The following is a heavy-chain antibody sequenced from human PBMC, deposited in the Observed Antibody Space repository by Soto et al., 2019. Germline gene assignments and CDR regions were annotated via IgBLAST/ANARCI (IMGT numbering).Heavy chain of an antibody. V-gene: IGHV3-64D*06. Sequence: GGSLRLSCSVSGFTFSNYAMRWVRQAPGKGLEYVSGITSDGDSTWHADSVKDRFTISRDNSKNTLFLQMSSLRVEETAIYYCVKGNQLLRYYFEFWCPATVVTV. CDR2: ITSDGDST. J-gene: IGHJ4*01. D-gene: IGHD2-15*01. CDR1: GFTFSNYA. CDR3: VKGNQLLRYYFEF.